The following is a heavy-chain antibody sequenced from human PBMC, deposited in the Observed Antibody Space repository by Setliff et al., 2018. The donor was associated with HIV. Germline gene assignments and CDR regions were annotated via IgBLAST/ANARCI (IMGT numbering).Heavy chain of an antibody. D-gene: IGHD3-22*01. CDR3: AKISFDRRASNSGPVYPLFDY. V-gene: IGHV3-9*01. J-gene: IGHJ4*02. CDR2: IAWHGGSL. CDR1: GFTFSTYA. Sequence: GGSLRLSCAASGFTFSTYAMHWVRQPPGKGLEWVSGIAWHGGSLGYADSVKGRFTISRDNSKNMVFLQMNSLRGEDTALYFCAKISFDRRASNSGPVYPLFDYWGQGTLVTVSS.